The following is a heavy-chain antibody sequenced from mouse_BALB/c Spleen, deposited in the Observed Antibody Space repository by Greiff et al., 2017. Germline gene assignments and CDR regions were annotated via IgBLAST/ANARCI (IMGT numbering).Heavy chain of an antibody. V-gene: IGHV1-82*01. CDR2: IYPGDGDT. Sequence: QVQLQQSGPELVKPGASVKISCKASGYAFSSSWMNWVKQRPGQGLEWIGRIYPGDGDTNYNGKFKGKATLTADKSSSTAYMQLSSLTSVDSAVYFCARGGIAWFAYWGQGTLVTVSA. J-gene: IGHJ3*01. CDR1: GYAFSSSW. CDR3: ARGGIAWFAY.